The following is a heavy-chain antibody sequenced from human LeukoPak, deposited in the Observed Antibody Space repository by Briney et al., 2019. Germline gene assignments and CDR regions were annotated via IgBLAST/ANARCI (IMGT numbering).Heavy chain of an antibody. V-gene: IGHV4-34*01. Sequence: SETLSLTCAVYGGSFSGYYWSWIRQPPGKGLEWIGEINHSGSTNYNPSLKSRVTISVDTSKNQFSLKLSSVTAADTAVYYCAQNYYDSSGMGDYWGQGTLVTVSS. CDR2: INHSGST. CDR3: AQNYYDSSGMGDY. D-gene: IGHD3-22*01. J-gene: IGHJ4*02. CDR1: GGSFSGYY.